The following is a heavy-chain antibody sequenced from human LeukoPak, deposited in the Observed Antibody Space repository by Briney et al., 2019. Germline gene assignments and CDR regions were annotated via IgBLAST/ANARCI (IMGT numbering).Heavy chain of an antibody. CDR1: GFTFHDYY. Sequence: GGSLRLSCAASGFTFHDYYMTWIRQPPGKGLEWISYISSTTNTQYYADSVRGRFTISRDNAQKSLYLQMNSLRAEDTAVYYCARDDYFRLGRWGQGTLVTVSS. V-gene: IGHV3-11*01. CDR2: ISSTTNTQ. J-gene: IGHJ4*02. CDR3: ARDDYFRLGR. D-gene: IGHD2/OR15-2a*01.